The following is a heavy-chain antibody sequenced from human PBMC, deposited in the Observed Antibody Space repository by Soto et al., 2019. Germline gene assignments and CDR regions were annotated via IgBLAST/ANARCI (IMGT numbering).Heavy chain of an antibody. J-gene: IGHJ5*02. D-gene: IGHD3-3*01. CDR1: GGSFSGYY. CDR3: ARGQNDFWSGYYTFDP. V-gene: IGHV4-34*01. Sequence: SETLSLTCAVYGGSFSGYYWSWLRQPPGKGLEWIGEINHSGSTNYNPSLKSRVTISVDTSKNQFSLKLSSVTAADTAVYYCARGQNDFWSGYYTFDPWGQGTLVTVSS. CDR2: INHSGST.